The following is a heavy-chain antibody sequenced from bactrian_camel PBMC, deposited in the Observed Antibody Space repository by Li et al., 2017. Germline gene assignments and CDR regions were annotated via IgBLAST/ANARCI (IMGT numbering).Heavy chain of an antibody. CDR1: GLTFRDYY. CDR3: AAQGVNGGNRYAGLDFGY. D-gene: IGHD6*01. CDR2: IYTAGGKT. Sequence: HVQLVESGGGLVQPGGSLRLSCAVSGLTFRDYYMTWVRRAPGKGLEWVSHISSGIYTAGGKTCYADSVKGRFTVSRDNAKNTLYLQMNSLKTEDTAVYYCAAQGVNGGNRYAGLDFGYWGQGTQVTVS. V-gene: IGHV3-2*01. J-gene: IGHJ6*01.